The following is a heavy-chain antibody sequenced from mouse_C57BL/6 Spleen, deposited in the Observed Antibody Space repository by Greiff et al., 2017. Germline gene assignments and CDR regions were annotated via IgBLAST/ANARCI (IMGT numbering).Heavy chain of an antibody. CDR3: DGSSGFYAMDY. J-gene: IGHJ4*01. Sequence: QVQLQQPGAELVRPGTSVKLSCKASGYTFTSYWMHWVKQRPGQGLEWIGVIDPSNSYTNYTQKFKGKATMTVDTSSSTAYMQLSSLTSEDSAVYYCDGSSGFYAMDYWGQGTSVTVSS. CDR2: IDPSNSYT. V-gene: IGHV1-59*01. D-gene: IGHD1-1*01. CDR1: GYTFTSYW.